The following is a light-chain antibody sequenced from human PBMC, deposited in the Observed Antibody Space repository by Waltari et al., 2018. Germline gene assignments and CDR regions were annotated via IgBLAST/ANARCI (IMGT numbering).Light chain of an antibody. Sequence: SCRATQSVSYYLAWYQQGPGQAPRLLIYDTSHRATGSPDRFSGSGSETDFTLTISSLEPEDFAVYYCQQRRNWPLTFGGGTKVEIK. V-gene: IGKV3-11*01. CDR3: QQRRNWPLT. J-gene: IGKJ4*01. CDR1: QSVSYY. CDR2: DTS.